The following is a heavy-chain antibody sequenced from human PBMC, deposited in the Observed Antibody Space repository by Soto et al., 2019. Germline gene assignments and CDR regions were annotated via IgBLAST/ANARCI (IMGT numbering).Heavy chain of an antibody. CDR2: ISGSGGST. Sequence: EVQLLESGGGLVQPGGSLRLSCAASGFTSSSYAMSWVRQAPGKGLEWVSGISGSGGSTYYADSVKGRFTISRDNSKNTLYLQRNSLRAEDTAVYYCARGTGAVYYFDYWGQGTLVTVSS. J-gene: IGHJ4*02. CDR3: ARGTGAVYYFDY. V-gene: IGHV3-23*01. CDR1: GFTSSSYA. D-gene: IGHD3-16*01.